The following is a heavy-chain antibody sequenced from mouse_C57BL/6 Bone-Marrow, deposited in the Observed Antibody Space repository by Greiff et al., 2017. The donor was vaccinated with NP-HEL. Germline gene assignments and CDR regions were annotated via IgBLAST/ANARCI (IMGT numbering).Heavy chain of an antibody. Sequence: VQLQQPGAELVKPGASVKLSCKASGYTFTSYWMHWVKQRPGQGLEWIGMIHPNSGSTNYNEKFKSKATLTVDKSSSTAYMQLSSLTSEYSAVYYCARCYYGSSYDWYFDVWGTGTTVTVSS. V-gene: IGHV1-64*01. CDR1: GYTFTSYW. CDR3: ARCYYGSSYDWYFDV. D-gene: IGHD1-1*01. J-gene: IGHJ1*03. CDR2: IHPNSGST.